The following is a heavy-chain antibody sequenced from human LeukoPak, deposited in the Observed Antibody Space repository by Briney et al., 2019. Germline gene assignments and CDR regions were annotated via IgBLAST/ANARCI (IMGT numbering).Heavy chain of an antibody. CDR1: GFTFSSYG. CDR3: AKDASPTNYYYGMDV. V-gene: IGHV3-30*18. CDR2: ISYDGSNK. J-gene: IGHJ6*02. Sequence: GGSLRLSCAASGFTFSSYGMHWVRQAPGKGLEWVAVISYDGSNKYYADSVKGRFTISRDNSKNTLCLQMNSLRAEDTAVYYCAKDASPTNYYYGMDVWGQGTTVTVSS.